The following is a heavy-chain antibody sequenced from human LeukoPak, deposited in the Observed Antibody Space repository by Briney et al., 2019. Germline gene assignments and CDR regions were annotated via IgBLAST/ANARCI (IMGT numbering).Heavy chain of an antibody. D-gene: IGHD3-3*01. CDR1: GYTFTGYY. CDR3: ARDYDFWSGYDY. J-gene: IGHJ4*02. CDR2: INPNSGGT. V-gene: IGHV1-2*02. Sequence: ASVKVSCKASGYTFTGYYMHWVRQAPGQGLEWMGWINPNSGGTNYAQKFQGRVTMTRDTSISTAYMELSRLRSDDTAVYYCARDYDFWSGYDYWCQGTLVTVSS.